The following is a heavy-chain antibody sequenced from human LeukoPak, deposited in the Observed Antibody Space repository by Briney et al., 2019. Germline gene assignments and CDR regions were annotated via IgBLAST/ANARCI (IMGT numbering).Heavy chain of an antibody. D-gene: IGHD3-10*01. CDR3: ASSPSGSGSYYGY. V-gene: IGHV3-21*01. CDR1: GFTFSSYS. Sequence: PAGSLRLSCAASGFTFSSYSMNWVRQPPGKGLEWVASISSSRSYIYYAASVNRRFTISRDTANNSLYLQMNSLSAETTAVYYCASSPSGSGSYYGYWGQGNLVSVSS. J-gene: IGHJ4*02. CDR2: ISSSRSYI.